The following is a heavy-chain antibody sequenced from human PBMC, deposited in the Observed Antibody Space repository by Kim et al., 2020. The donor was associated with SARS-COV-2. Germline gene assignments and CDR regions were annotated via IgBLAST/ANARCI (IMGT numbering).Heavy chain of an antibody. V-gene: IGHV1-24*01. D-gene: IGHD2-8*01. Sequence: ASVKVSCKASGYIFTEFSMHWVRQAPGKGLEWMGDFDPEDGETLYAQKFQGRVTMTEDTSTDTAYMELSSLTSEDTAFYYCATGVLAPEGMDVWGQGTAVTVSS. CDR2: FDPEDGET. CDR3: ATGVLAPEGMDV. J-gene: IGHJ6*02. CDR1: GYIFTEFS.